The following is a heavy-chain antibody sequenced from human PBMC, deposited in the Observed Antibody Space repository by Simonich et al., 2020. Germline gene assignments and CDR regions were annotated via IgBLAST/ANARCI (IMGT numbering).Heavy chain of an antibody. V-gene: IGHV4-34*01. D-gene: IGHD3-16*01. CDR3: ARPLGIVWAFDI. CDR1: GGSFSGYY. CDR2: INHSGST. Sequence: QVQLQQWGAGLLKPSETLSLTCAVYGGSFSGYYWSWIRQPPGKGQEWIGEINHSGSTNYNPSLKSRVTISVDTSKNQFSLKLSSVTAADTAVYYCARPLGIVWAFDIWGQGTMVTVSS. J-gene: IGHJ3*02.